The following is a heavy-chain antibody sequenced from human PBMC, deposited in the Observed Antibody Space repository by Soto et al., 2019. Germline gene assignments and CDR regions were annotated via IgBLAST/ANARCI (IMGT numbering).Heavy chain of an antibody. CDR3: AREGSSSTWYPLDY. J-gene: IGHJ4*02. Sequence: GGSLRLSCAASGFTFNSYSMNWVRQAPGKGLEWVSYISSSSSTMYFADSVKGRFTISRDNAKNSLYLQMNSLRAEDTAVYYCAREGSSSTWYPLDYWGQGTLVTVSS. CDR1: GFTFNSYS. V-gene: IGHV3-48*04. D-gene: IGHD6-13*01. CDR2: ISSSSSTM.